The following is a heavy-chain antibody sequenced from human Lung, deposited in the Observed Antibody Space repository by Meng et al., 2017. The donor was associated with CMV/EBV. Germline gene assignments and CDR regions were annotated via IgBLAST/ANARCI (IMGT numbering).Heavy chain of an antibody. J-gene: IGHJ4*02. V-gene: IGHV3-74*01. D-gene: IGHD4-11*01. Sequence: SXAASGFTFSSYWMHWVRQAPGKGLVWVSRINSDGSSTSYADSVKGRFTISRDNAKNTLYLQMNSLRAEDTAVYYCARPAHDYSTSFDYWGQGTXVTVSS. CDR2: INSDGSST. CDR1: GFTFSSYW. CDR3: ARPAHDYSTSFDY.